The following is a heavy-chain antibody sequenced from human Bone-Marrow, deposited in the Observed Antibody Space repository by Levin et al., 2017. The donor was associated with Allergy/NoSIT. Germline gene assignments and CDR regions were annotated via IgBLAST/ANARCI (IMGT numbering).Heavy chain of an antibody. CDR3: ARDDRDSIGYYPDE. J-gene: IGHJ4*03. V-gene: IGHV3-30-3*01. Sequence: GESLKISCAASGFSLSSYAMHWVRQAPGKGLDWVSVISYVGNNDYYADSVKGRFTVSRDNSKNTLYLQMNSLRAEDTAVYYCARDDRDSIGYYPDEWGQGTLVTVSS. D-gene: IGHD3-22*01. CDR2: ISYVGNND. CDR1: GFSLSSYA.